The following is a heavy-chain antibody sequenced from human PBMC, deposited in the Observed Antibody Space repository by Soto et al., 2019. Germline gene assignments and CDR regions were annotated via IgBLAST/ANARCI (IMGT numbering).Heavy chain of an antibody. D-gene: IGHD2-8*01. CDR3: ARGDSTDCSNGVCSVLENHDRDV. J-gene: IGHJ6*01. Sequence: ASVKVSCKSSGYSFTDYHIHWVRQAPGQGLEWLGRINPKSGGTSTAQKFQGWVTMTTDTSISTASMELTRLTSDDTAIYYCARGDSTDCSNGVCSVLENHDRDVGG. V-gene: IGHV1-2*04. CDR2: INPKSGGT. CDR1: GYSFTDYH.